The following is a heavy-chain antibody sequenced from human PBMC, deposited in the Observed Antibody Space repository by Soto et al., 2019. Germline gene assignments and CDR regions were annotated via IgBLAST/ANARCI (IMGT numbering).Heavy chain of an antibody. D-gene: IGHD2-2*02. CDR2: IAPDGSQI. CDR3: ATDIHATWLLNS. V-gene: IGHV3-30-3*01. CDR1: GFTFSWKT. Sequence: GGSLRLSCAASGFTFSWKTMYWVRQAPGKGLEWVALIAPDGSQIYYADSVKGRFTISRDNSKNTLYLQMDSLRAEDTSLYLCATDIHATWLLNSWGQGTLVTVSS. J-gene: IGHJ4*02.